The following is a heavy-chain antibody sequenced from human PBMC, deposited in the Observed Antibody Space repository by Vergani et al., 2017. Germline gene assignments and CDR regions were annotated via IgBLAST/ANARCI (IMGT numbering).Heavy chain of an antibody. CDR2: IDWDDDK. V-gene: IGHV2-70*04. CDR1: GFSLSTSGMR. D-gene: IGHD3-10*01. CDR3: AHADYYGTYYFDY. Sequence: QVTLKESGPALVKPTQTLTLTCTFSGFSLSTSGMRVSWIRQPPGKALEWLARIDWDDDKFYSTSLKTRLTISKDTSKNQVVLTMTNMDPVDTATYYCAHADYYGTYYFDYWGQGTLVTVSS. J-gene: IGHJ4*02.